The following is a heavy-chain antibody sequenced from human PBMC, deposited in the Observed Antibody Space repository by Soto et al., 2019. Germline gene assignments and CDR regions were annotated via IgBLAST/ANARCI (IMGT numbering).Heavy chain of an antibody. CDR1: GFTFDDYA. CDR3: VRDRLAAREAGYYYGMDV. CDR2: ISWNSGSI. J-gene: IGHJ6*02. Sequence: GGSLRLSCAASGFTFDDYAMHWVRQAPGKGLEWVSGISWNSGSIGYADSVKGRFTISRDNSKNTLYLQMNSLRAEDTAVYYCVRDRLAAREAGYYYGMDVWGQGTTVTVSS. D-gene: IGHD6-6*01. V-gene: IGHV3-9*01.